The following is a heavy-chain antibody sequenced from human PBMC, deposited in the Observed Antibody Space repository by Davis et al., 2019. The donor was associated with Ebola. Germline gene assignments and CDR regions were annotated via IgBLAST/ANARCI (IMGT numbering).Heavy chain of an antibody. J-gene: IGHJ6*02. CDR2: IYYSGST. CDR1: GGSIISSSYY. Sequence: SETLSLTCTVSGGSIISSSYYWGWIRQPPGKGLEWIGSIYYSGSTYYNPSLKSRVTISVDTSKNQFSLKLSSVTAADTAVYYCASPPGYYGMDVWGQGTTVTVSS. V-gene: IGHV4-39*01. CDR3: ASPPGYYGMDV.